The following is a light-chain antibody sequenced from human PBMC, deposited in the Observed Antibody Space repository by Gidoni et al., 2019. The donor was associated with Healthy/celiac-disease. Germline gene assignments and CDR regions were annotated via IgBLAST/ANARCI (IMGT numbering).Light chain of an antibody. CDR2: AAS. V-gene: IGKV1-39*01. CDR3: QQSYGTPRT. CDR1: QSISSY. Sequence: DIQMTQSPPSLSASVGDRVTNTCRASQSISSYLNWYQQKPGKAPKLLIYAASSLHSGVPSRFSGSGSGTDFTLTVSSLQPEDFATYYCQQSYGTPRTFGQGTKVEIK. J-gene: IGKJ1*01.